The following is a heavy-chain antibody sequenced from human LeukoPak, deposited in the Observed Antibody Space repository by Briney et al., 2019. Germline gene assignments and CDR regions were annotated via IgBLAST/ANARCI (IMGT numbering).Heavy chain of an antibody. CDR2: IFKTGDTA. Sequence: GGSLRLSCAASGFTFSDYAMSWVRRAPGKGLEWVSTIFKTGDTAHYADIVRGRFTISRDNSKNTLSVQMNSPRAEDTAIYYCAKLWGRHVWSFDYWGQGALVTVSS. J-gene: IGHJ4*02. D-gene: IGHD3-16*01. V-gene: IGHV3-23*01. CDR1: GFTFSDYA. CDR3: AKLWGRHVWSFDY.